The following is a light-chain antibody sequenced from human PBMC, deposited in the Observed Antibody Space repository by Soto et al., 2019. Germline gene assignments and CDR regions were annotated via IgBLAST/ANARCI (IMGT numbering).Light chain of an antibody. J-gene: IGKJ1*01. CDR2: GAS. CDR1: QSLNRD. Sequence: IVMTQSPATLSMSPGERATLSCRASQSLNRDLAWYQQKPGQSPRLLIFGASIRATGIPARFSGSGSGTEFTLTIGSRQSEDCALYYCQQYNNWPGTFGQGTKVDIK. CDR3: QQYNNWPGT. V-gene: IGKV3-15*01.